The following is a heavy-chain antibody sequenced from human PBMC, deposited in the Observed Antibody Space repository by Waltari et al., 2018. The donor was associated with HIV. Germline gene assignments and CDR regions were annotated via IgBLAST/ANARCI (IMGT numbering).Heavy chain of an antibody. J-gene: IGHJ4*02. Sequence: QVQLVESGGGVVQPGGSLRLSCAASGFTFSSYGMHWVRQAPGKGLEWVAFIRYDGSNKYYADSVKGRFTISRDNSKNTLYLQMNSLRAEDTAVYYCAKAGYSSGCFDYWGQGTLVTVSS. D-gene: IGHD6-19*01. CDR1: GFTFSSYG. CDR3: AKAGYSSGCFDY. V-gene: IGHV3-30*02. CDR2: IRYDGSNK.